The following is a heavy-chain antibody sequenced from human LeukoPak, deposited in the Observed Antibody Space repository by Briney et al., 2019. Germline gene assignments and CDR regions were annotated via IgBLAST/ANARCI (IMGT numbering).Heavy chain of an antibody. Sequence: SETLSLTCTVSGASISSGSYYWSWIRQPAGKGLEWIGRIYTSGSTNYNPSLKSRVTISVDTSKNQFSLKLSSVTAADTAVYYCARDPPAGRNFWSGYTHGDYWGQGTLVTVSS. CDR1: GASISSGSYY. CDR3: ARDPPAGRNFWSGYTHGDY. CDR2: IYTSGST. V-gene: IGHV4-61*02. D-gene: IGHD3-3*01. J-gene: IGHJ4*02.